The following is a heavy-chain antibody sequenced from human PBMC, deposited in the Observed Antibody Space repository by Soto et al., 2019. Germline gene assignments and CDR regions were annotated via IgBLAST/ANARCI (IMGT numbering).Heavy chain of an antibody. Sequence: GESLTISCKGSGYSFTSYWIGWVRQMPGKGLEWMGIIYPGDSDTTYSASFQGQVTISADKSISIAYLQWSSLKASDTAMYYCVRRSGYSYGYYFDYWGQGSLVTVSS. J-gene: IGHJ4*02. V-gene: IGHV5-51*01. CDR1: GYSFTSYW. CDR3: VRRSGYSYGYYFDY. D-gene: IGHD5-18*01. CDR2: IYPGDSDT.